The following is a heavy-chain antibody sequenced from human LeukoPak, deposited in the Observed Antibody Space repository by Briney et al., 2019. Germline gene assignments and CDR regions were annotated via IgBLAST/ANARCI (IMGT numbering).Heavy chain of an antibody. CDR2: ISGGDGST. CDR3: AKDQGGNYPFDY. Sequence: GGSLRLSCAASGFSFSSYAMSWVRQAPGKGLEWVSGISGGDGSTYYADSVKGRFTISRDNSKNTLYLQMNSLRAEDTAVYYCAKDQGGNYPFDYWGQGTLVTVSS. J-gene: IGHJ4*02. D-gene: IGHD1-26*01. CDR1: GFSFSSYA. V-gene: IGHV3-23*01.